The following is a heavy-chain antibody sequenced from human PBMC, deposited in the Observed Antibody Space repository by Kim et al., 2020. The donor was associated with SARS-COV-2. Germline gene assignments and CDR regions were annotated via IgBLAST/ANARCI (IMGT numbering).Heavy chain of an antibody. Sequence: SETLSLTCTVSGGPVNHFWTWIRQSPGKGLEWIGYIRYSGRTEYNPSLRSRARIAIDTSKNQFSLDVTSVTAADTAVSYCSRLPDWSGCPFAYWGQGILV. CDR3: SRLPDWSGCPFAY. CDR1: GGPVNHF. D-gene: IGHD3-3*01. J-gene: IGHJ4*02. CDR2: IRYSGRT. V-gene: IGHV4-59*02.